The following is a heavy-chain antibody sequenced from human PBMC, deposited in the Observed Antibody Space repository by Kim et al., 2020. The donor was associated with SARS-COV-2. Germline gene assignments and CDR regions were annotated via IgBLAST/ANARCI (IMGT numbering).Heavy chain of an antibody. CDR3: ARVVGYDILTGTFDP. CDR1: GFTFSSYG. J-gene: IGHJ5*02. CDR2: ISYDGSNK. Sequence: GGSLRLSCAASGFTFSSYGMHWVRQAPGKGLEWVAVISYDGSNKYYADSVKGRFTISRDNSKNTLYLQMNSLRAEDTAVYYCARVVGYDILTGTFDPWGQGTLVTVSS. V-gene: IGHV3-33*05. D-gene: IGHD3-9*01.